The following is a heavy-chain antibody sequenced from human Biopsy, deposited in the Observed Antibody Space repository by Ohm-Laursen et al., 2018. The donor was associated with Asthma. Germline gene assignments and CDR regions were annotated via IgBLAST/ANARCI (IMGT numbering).Heavy chain of an antibody. CDR2: IISSGGTT. J-gene: IGHJ4*02. CDR3: ARGDSSNWSHYYFDY. CDR1: GFAFNNSS. Sequence: GSLRLSCSASGFAFNNSSMIWVRQAPGKGLEGVSPIISSGGTTHPADSVRGRFTISRDYSKNTLYLQIHSLRAEDTAVYYCARGDSSNWSHYYFDYWGQGTLVTVSS. D-gene: IGHD3-22*01. V-gene: IGHV3-23*01.